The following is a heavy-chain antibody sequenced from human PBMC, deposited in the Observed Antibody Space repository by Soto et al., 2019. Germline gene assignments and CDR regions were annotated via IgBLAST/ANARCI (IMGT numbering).Heavy chain of an antibody. D-gene: IGHD3-9*01. Sequence: EVPLEESGGGLVQPGGSLRLSCVASGFTFSTYSINWVRQAPGKGLEWVSYISTSGGAIYYADSVKGRFTISRDNAKNSVSLKMNSLRDEDTAMYYCARDRDWAFDFWGQGTLVTVSS. CDR3: ARDRDWAFDF. V-gene: IGHV3-48*02. CDR1: GFTFSTYS. CDR2: ISTSGGAI. J-gene: IGHJ4*02.